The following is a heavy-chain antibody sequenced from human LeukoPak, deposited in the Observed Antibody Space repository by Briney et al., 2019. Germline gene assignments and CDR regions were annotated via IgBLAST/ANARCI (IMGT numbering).Heavy chain of an antibody. Sequence: GGSLRLSCAASGFTFSSYSMNWVRKAPGKGLEWVSYISSSSSTIYYADSVKGRFTISRDNAKNSLYLQMNSLRAEDTAVYYCARDDLQLVRRLGRNTEYYYYYYMDVWGKGTTVTVSS. D-gene: IGHD6-13*01. CDR1: GFTFSSYS. J-gene: IGHJ6*03. V-gene: IGHV3-48*01. CDR3: ARDDLQLVRRLGRNTEYYYYYYMDV. CDR2: ISSSSSTI.